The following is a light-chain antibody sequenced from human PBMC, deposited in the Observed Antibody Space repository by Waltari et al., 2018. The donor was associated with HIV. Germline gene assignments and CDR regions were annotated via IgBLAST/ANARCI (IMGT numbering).Light chain of an antibody. CDR2: WAS. V-gene: IGKV4-1*01. J-gene: IGKJ1*01. CDR3: QQYFSTPWT. Sequence: DIVMTQSPDSLAVSLGERANINCKSSQSVLYSSNNKNYLAWYQQKPGQPPKLLIYWASTRESGVPDRFSGSESGTDFTLTISSLQAEDVAVYYCQQYFSTPWTFGQGTKVGIK. CDR1: QSVLYSSNNKNY.